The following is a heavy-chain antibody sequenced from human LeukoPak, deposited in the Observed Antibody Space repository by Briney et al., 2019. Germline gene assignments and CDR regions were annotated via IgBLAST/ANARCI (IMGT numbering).Heavy chain of an antibody. CDR1: GGSISSYY. Sequence: SETLSLTCTVSGGSISSYYWTWIRQPAGKGLEWIGRIYTTGSTNYNPSLNSRVTMSVDTSKNQFSLKLSSVTAADTAVYYCARYRAESYYGSGRLDYWGQGTLVTVSS. CDR3: ARYRAESYYGSGRLDY. CDR2: IYTTGST. J-gene: IGHJ4*02. D-gene: IGHD3-10*01. V-gene: IGHV4-4*07.